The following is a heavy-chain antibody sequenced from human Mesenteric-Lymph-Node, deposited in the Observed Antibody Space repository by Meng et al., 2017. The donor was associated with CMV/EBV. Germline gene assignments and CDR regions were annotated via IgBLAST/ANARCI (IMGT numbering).Heavy chain of an antibody. CDR1: GGSISSGDYY. CDR2: IYYSGST. Sequence: SETLSLTCTVSGGSISSGDYYWSWIRQPPGKGLEWIGYIYYSGSTYYNPSLKSRVTISVDTSKNQFSLKLSSVTAADTAVYYCARRVQFYYYYGMDVWGQGTTVTVSS. J-gene: IGHJ6*02. CDR3: ARRVQFYYYYGMDV. D-gene: IGHD4-11*01. V-gene: IGHV4-30-4*08.